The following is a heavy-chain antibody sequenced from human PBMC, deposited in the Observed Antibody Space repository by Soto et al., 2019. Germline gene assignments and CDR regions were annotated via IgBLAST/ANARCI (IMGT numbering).Heavy chain of an antibody. D-gene: IGHD1-7*01. V-gene: IGHV1-69*13. CDR2: IIPIFGTA. J-gene: IGHJ4*02. CDR1: GGTFSSYA. CDR3: ARAPKLELPLDY. Sequence: ASVKVSCKASGGTFSSYAISWVRQAPGQGLEWMGGIIPIFGTANYAQKFQGRVTITADESTSTAYMELSSLRSEDMAVYYCARAPKLELPLDYWGQGTLVTVSS.